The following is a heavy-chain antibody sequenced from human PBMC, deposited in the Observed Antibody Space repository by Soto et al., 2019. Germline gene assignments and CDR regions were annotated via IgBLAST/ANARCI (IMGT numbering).Heavy chain of an antibody. J-gene: IGHJ4*02. V-gene: IGHV1-69*02. CDR2: IIPILGIA. Sequence: ASVKVSCKASGGTFSSYTISWVRQAPGQGLEWMGRIIPILGIANYAQKFQGRVTITADKSTSTAYMELSSLRSEDTAVYYCAAILGYCSGGSCYAGSRDYWGQGTLVTAPQ. CDR1: GGTFSSYT. D-gene: IGHD2-15*01. CDR3: AAILGYCSGGSCYAGSRDY.